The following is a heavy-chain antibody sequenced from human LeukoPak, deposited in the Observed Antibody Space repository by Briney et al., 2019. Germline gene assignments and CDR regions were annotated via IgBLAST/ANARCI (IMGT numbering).Heavy chain of an antibody. J-gene: IGHJ4*02. CDR3: ARGSAAAGPFDY. CDR2: ISSSSSYI. Sequence: PGGSLRLSCAASGFSVSTNSMTWVRQGPEKGLEWVSSISSSSSYIYYADSVKGRFTISRDNAKNSLYLQMNSLRAEDTAVYYCARGSAAAGPFDYWGQGTLVTVSS. V-gene: IGHV3-21*01. D-gene: IGHD6-13*01. CDR1: GFSVSTNS.